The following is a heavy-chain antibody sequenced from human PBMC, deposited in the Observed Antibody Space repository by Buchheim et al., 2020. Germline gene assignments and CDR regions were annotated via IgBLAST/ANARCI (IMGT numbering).Heavy chain of an antibody. CDR1: GFTFSSYW. J-gene: IGHJ6*02. CDR3: ARGVYDIWSGYYTGWYYYYGMEI. D-gene: IGHD3-3*01. V-gene: IGHV3-7*01. Sequence: EVQLVESGGGLVQPGGSLRLSCAASGFTFSSYWMSWVRQAPGKGLEWVANIKQDGSEKYYVDSVKGRFTISRDNAKNSLYLQMNSLRAEDTAVYYCARGVYDIWSGYYTGWYYYYGMEIWGQGTT. CDR2: IKQDGSEK.